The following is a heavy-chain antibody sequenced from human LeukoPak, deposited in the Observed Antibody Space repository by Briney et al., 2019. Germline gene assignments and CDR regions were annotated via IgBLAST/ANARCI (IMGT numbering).Heavy chain of an antibody. D-gene: IGHD3-16*01. Sequence: SETLSLTCIVSGGSISTYSWSWIRQPAGKGLEWIGRIYRSGTTNYNPSLKSRVTMSVDTSKNQFSLKLTSVTAADMAVYYCARSYHDYDRSDYWGQGTLVTVSS. CDR1: GGSISTYS. J-gene: IGHJ4*02. CDR2: IYRSGTT. V-gene: IGHV4-4*07. CDR3: ARSYHDYDRSDY.